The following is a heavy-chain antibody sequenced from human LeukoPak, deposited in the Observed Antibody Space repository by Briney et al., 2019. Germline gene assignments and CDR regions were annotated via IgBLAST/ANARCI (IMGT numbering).Heavy chain of an antibody. J-gene: IGHJ4*02. V-gene: IGHV3-7*03. D-gene: IGHD2-15*01. CDR2: IKKDGSEK. CDR1: GFTFSNAW. Sequence: GGSLRLSCATSGFTFSNAWMNWVRQAPGKGLEWVAIIKKDGSEKYYVDSMKGRFTIPRDNAKNSLFLQMNSLRAEDTAIYYCTTDTWYSAGHWGQGTLVTVSS. CDR3: TTDTWYSAGH.